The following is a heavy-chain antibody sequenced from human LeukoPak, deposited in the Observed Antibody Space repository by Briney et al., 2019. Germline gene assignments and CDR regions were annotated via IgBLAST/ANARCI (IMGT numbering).Heavy chain of an antibody. CDR2: IYPGDSDT. D-gene: IGHD6-6*01. CDR1: GYSFTSYW. CDR3: ARRAESSSLSFDP. J-gene: IGHJ5*02. Sequence: PRESMKISCKGYGYSFTSYWIGWVRQMPGKGLEWMGIIYPGDSDTRYSTSFQGQVTISADKSISTAYLQWSSLKASDTAMYYCARRAESSSLSFDPWGQGTLVTVSS. V-gene: IGHV5-51*03.